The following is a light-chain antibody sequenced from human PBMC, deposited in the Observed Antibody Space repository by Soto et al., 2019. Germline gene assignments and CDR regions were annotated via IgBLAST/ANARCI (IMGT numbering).Light chain of an antibody. CDR1: QGISSA. CDR3: QQFNNYPLT. CDR2: AAS. Sequence: AIQLTQSPSSLSASVGDRVTITCRASQGISSALAWYQQKPGKAPKLLIYAASSLESGVPSRFSGRGSGTDFTLTLSSRTPEDFATYYCQQFNNYPLTFCGGTKVEIK. V-gene: IGKV1D-13*01. J-gene: IGKJ4*01.